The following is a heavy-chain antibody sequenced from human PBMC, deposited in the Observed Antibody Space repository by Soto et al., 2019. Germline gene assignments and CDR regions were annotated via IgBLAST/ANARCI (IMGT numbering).Heavy chain of an antibody. J-gene: IGHJ3*02. V-gene: IGHV1-69*13. CDR1: GGTFSSYA. Sequence: GASVKVSCKASGGTFSSYAISWVRQAPGQGLEWMGGIIPIFGTANYAQKFQGRVTITADESTSTAYMELSSLRSEDTAVYYCARDRLEMATISVPFDIWGQGTMVTVSS. CDR3: ARDRLEMATISVPFDI. CDR2: IIPIFGTA. D-gene: IGHD5-12*01.